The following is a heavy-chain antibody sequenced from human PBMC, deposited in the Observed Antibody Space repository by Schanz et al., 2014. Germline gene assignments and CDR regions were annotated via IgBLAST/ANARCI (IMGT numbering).Heavy chain of an antibody. CDR3: ATWRGDDSGGHGQFDY. V-gene: IGHV4-4*07. CDR1: GGSMSSFY. Sequence: QVQLQESGPRLVKPSQTLSLTCTVSGGSMSSFYWNWIRQPAGKGLEWIGRISTSGSTNYNPSLRSRVSMSIGTSKTHFSLRLSSLTAADTAVYYCATWRGDDSGGHGQFDYWGQGALVTVSS. J-gene: IGHJ4*02. CDR2: ISTSGST. D-gene: IGHD3-22*01.